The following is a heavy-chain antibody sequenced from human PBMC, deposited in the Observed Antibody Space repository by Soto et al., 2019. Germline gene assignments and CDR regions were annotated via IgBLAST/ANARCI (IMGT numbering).Heavy chain of an antibody. V-gene: IGHV3-33*03. CDR3: ASSPRERNPLPADY. CDR1: GFSFSNYG. Sequence: SLRLSCTASGFSFSNYGMHWVRQAPGKGLEWVAVIWHDGSNKYYVDSVKGRFTISRDNSKNTLSLQMNSLRVEDTAMYYCASSPRERNPLPADYWGQGTPVTVSS. CDR2: IWHDGSNK. J-gene: IGHJ4*02. D-gene: IGHD6-25*01.